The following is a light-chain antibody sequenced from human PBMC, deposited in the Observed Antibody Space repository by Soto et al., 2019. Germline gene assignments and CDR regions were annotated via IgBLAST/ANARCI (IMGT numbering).Light chain of an antibody. CDR2: CAS. V-gene: IGKV3-15*01. CDR3: QQYSTSLT. CDR1: ESVGST. J-gene: IGKJ4*02. Sequence: EIFMTQSPATLSVSPGEKVILSCRASESVGSTLAWYQQKPGQAPRLLIRCASTRATGVPARFSGSGSGTEFTLTISRLQYDDVAVYYRQQYSTSLTFGGGTNLEIK.